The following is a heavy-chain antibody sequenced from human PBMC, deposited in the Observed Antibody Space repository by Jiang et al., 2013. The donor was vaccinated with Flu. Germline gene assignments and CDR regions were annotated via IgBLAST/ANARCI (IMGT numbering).Heavy chain of an antibody. D-gene: IGHD2-15*01. J-gene: IGHJ5*02. CDR1: GYSFTSYW. CDR3: ARGGDIYCSGGSCYAHYWFDP. CDR2: IYPGDSDT. V-gene: IGHV5-51*01. Sequence: GAEVKKPGESLKIFCKGSGYSFTSYWIGWVRQMPGKGLEWMGIIYPGDSDTRYSPSFQGQVTISADKSISTAYLQWSSLKASDTAMYYCARGGDIYCSGGSCYAHYWFDPWGQGTLVTVSS.